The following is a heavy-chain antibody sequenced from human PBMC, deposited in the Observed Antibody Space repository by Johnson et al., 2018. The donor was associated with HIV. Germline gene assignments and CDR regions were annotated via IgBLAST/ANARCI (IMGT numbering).Heavy chain of an antibody. CDR1: GLSFSKSW. V-gene: IGHV3-74*01. CDR2: IYENENII. CDR3: ATEVDAFDM. J-gene: IGHJ3*02. Sequence: VQLVESGGGVVQPGRSLRLSCAASGLSFSKSWMHWVRQAPGKGLMWVSGIYENENIINYADSVKGRFTISRDNAKNTLYLQMNSLRAEDTAVYYCATEVDAFDMWGQGTLVTVSS.